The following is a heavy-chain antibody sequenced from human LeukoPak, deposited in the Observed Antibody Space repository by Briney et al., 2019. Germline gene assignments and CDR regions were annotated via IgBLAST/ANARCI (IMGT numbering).Heavy chain of an antibody. CDR3: SSQIWLGELFAHY. D-gene: IGHD3-10*01. V-gene: IGHV3-74*01. J-gene: IGHJ4*02. CDR1: GFTFSSYW. CDR2: INSDGSTT. Sequence: GGSLRLSYAASGFTFSSYWMHWVRQAPGKGLVWVSRINSDGSTTNYADSVKGRFTISRDNAKNTLYLQMNSLGAEDTAVYYCSSQIWLGELFAHYWGQGTLVTVSS.